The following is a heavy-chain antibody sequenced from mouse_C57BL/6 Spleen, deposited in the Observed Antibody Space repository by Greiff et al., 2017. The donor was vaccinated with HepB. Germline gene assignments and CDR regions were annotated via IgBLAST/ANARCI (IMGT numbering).Heavy chain of an antibody. Sequence: VKLKQSGPGLVQPSQSLSITCTVSGFSLTSYGVHWVRQSPGKGLEWLGVIWSGGSTDYNAAFISRLSISKDNSTSQVFFKMISLQADDTAIYYCARDGHFDYWGQGTTLTVSS. CDR3: ARDGHFDY. D-gene: IGHD2-3*01. J-gene: IGHJ2*01. CDR1: GFSLTSYG. V-gene: IGHV2-2*01. CDR2: IWSGGST.